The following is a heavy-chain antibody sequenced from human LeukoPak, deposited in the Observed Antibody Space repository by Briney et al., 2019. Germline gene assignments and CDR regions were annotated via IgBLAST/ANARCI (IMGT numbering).Heavy chain of an antibody. J-gene: IGHJ6*03. CDR1: GDSVSSNSAA. Sequence: SQTLSLTCAISGDSVSSNSAAWNWIRQSPSRGLEWLGRTYYRSKWYNDYAVSVKSRITINPDTSKNQFSMQLNSVTPEDTAVYYWARDDLQLVSRLGRNTEYYYYLYMHVWAKGTTVTVSS. CDR3: ARDDLQLVSRLGRNTEYYYYLYMHV. CDR2: TYYRSKWYN. D-gene: IGHD6-13*01. V-gene: IGHV6-1*01.